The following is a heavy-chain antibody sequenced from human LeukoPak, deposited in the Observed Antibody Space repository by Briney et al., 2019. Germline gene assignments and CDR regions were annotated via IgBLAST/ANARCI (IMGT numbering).Heavy chain of an antibody. Sequence: PGGSLRLSCAASGFTVSSNYMSWVRQAPGKGLEWVSSISGSGGSTYYADSVKGRFTISRDNSKNTLYLHMNSLRAEDSAVYYCAQDRKGDYYDSSGTIDAFDIWGQGTMVTVSS. D-gene: IGHD3-22*01. CDR1: GFTVSSNY. CDR3: AQDRKGDYYDSSGTIDAFDI. J-gene: IGHJ3*02. CDR2: ISGSGGST. V-gene: IGHV3-23*01.